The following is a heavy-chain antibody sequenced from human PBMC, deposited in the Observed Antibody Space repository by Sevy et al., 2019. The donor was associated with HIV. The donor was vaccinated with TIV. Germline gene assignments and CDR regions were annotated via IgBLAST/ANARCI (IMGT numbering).Heavy chain of an antibody. D-gene: IGHD3-10*01. J-gene: IGHJ4*02. CDR3: GNDFVYRSHQLYYFDY. Sequence: GGSLRLSCAASGFTFDDYAMHWVRQAPGKGLEWVSGISWNSGSIGYADSVKGRFTISRDNAKNSLYLQMNSLRAEDTALYYCGNDFVYRSHQLYYFDYWGQGTLVTVSS. V-gene: IGHV3-9*01. CDR1: GFTFDDYA. CDR2: ISWNSGSI.